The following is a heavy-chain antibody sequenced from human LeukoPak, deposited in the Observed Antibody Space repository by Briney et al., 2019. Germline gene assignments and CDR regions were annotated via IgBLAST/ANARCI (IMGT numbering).Heavy chain of an antibody. CDR1: GDSISSNY. CDR2: IYNSGST. Sequence: SETLSLTCTVSGDSISSNYWSWIRQPPGKGLEWIGYIYNSGSTKYNPSLKSRVTISVDTSKNLFSLKLTSVTAADTAVYYCATCGDEFGDYGFTPGAQETLSTVPS. V-gene: IGHV4-59*01. D-gene: IGHD3-10*01. CDR3: ATCGDEFGDYGFTP. J-gene: IGHJ5*02.